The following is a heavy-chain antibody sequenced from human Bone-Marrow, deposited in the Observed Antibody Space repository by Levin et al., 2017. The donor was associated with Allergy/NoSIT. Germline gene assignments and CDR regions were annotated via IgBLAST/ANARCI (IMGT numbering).Heavy chain of an antibody. Sequence: AGGSLRLSCAASGFTLSGYTMSWVRQAPGRGPEWVSSISSSGPYRYYADSVKGRFSISRDPAKNSLYLQMDGLRVDDTAVYYCARESTRLAGRPLDNWGQGTLVSVSS. CDR1: GFTLSGYT. V-gene: IGHV3-21*01. D-gene: IGHD6-25*01. CDR3: ARESTRLAGRPLDN. CDR2: ISSSGPYR. J-gene: IGHJ4*02.